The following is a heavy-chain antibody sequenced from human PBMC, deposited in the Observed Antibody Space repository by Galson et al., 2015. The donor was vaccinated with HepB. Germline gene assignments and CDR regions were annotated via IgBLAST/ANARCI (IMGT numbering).Heavy chain of an antibody. CDR2: ISSSSSYT. CDR1: GFTFSDYY. D-gene: IGHD6-6*01. CDR3: ATPTLAARPHGWAFDI. J-gene: IGHJ3*02. V-gene: IGHV3-11*06. Sequence: SLRLSCAASGFTFSDYYMSWIRQAPGKGLEWVSYISSSSSYTNYADSVKGRFTISRDNAKNSLYLQMNSLRAEDTAVYYCATPTLAARPHGWAFDIWRQGTMVTVSS.